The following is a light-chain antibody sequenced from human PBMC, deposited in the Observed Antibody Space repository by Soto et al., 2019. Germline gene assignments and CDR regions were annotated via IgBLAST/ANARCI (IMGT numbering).Light chain of an antibody. CDR2: EVS. Sequence: QSALTQPASVSGSPGQSITISCTGTSSDVGRYNYVSWYQQHPGKAPKLMIYEVSNRPSGVSNRFSGSKSGTTASLTISGLQAEDEADYYCCSYTSSSTRVFGGGTKLTVL. V-gene: IGLV2-14*01. CDR1: SSDVGRYNY. J-gene: IGLJ2*01. CDR3: CSYTSSSTRV.